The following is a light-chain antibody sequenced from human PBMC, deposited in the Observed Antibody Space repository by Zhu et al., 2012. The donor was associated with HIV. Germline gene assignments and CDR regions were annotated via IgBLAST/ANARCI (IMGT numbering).Light chain of an antibody. CDR1: QSISSW. V-gene: IGKV1-5*03. J-gene: IGKJ2*01. Sequence: DIQMTQSPSTLSASVGDRVTITCRASQSISSWLAWYQQKPGKAPKLLIYKASSLESGVPSRFSGSGSGTEFTLTISSLQPDDSATYYCQQYKSHSTFGQGTKLEIK. CDR2: KAS. CDR3: QQYKSHST.